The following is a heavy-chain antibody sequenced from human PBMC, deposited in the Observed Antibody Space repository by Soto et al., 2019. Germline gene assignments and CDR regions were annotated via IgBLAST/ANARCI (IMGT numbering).Heavy chain of an antibody. Sequence: VGSLRLSCAVSGFTFSDYGMHWVRQAPGKGLEWVAVMSYAGTYKYYADSVKGRFTISRDLSGNTLFLQMNSLRLEDTAVYFCAIEMYPRTVLDSSSPWGDYWGQGTLVTVSS. CDR2: MSYAGTYK. V-gene: IGHV3-30*03. J-gene: IGHJ4*02. CDR1: GFTFSDYG. D-gene: IGHD6-6*01. CDR3: AIEMYPRTVLDSSSPWGDY.